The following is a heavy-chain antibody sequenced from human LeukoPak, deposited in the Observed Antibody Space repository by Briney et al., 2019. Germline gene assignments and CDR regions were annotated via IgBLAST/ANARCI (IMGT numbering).Heavy chain of an antibody. D-gene: IGHD5-24*01. Sequence: GRSLRLSCAASGFTFSSYAMHWVRQAPGKGLEWVAVISYDGSNKYYADSVKGRFTISRDSSKNTLYLQMNSLRAEDTAIYYCTRVGYIDEGIDYWGQGTLVTVSS. CDR3: TRVGYIDEGIDY. V-gene: IGHV3-30*04. CDR1: GFTFSSYA. J-gene: IGHJ4*02. CDR2: ISYDGSNK.